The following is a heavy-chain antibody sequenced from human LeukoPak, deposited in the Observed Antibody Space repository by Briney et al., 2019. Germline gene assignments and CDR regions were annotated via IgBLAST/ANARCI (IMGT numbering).Heavy chain of an antibody. CDR3: ARVHTTDLDY. CDR1: GYTFTSYD. J-gene: IGHJ4*02. CDR2: MNPNSGNT. Sequence: GTAGTVSFKSSGYTFTSYDINWVRQATAQGLEWMGVMNPNSGNTGYAQKFQGRVTMTRNTSISTAYMELSSLRSEDTAVYYCARVHTTDLDYWGQGTLVTVSS. V-gene: IGHV1-8*01. D-gene: IGHD4-17*01.